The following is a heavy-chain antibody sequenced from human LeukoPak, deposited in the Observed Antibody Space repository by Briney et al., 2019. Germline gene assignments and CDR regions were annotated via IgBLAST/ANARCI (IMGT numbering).Heavy chain of an antibody. CDR1: GGSIKSYN. V-gene: IGHV4-59*01. Sequence: SETLSLTCTVSGGSIKSYNWNWIRQSPGKGLECIGYIHYTGGTNYNPSPKSRVSISLDTSKNHFSLKLSSVTAADTAIYYCAREDDWTEAFDIWGQGTMVTVSS. D-gene: IGHD1-1*01. J-gene: IGHJ3*02. CDR2: IHYTGGT. CDR3: AREDDWTEAFDI.